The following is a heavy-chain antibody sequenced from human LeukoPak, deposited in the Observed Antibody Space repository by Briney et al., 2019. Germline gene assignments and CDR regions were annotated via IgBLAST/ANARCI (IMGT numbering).Heavy chain of an antibody. CDR1: GFTFSSYA. CDR2: ISYDGSNK. CDR3: ARDLGPTYYYDSSGYYPTPLENYYYYYGMDV. J-gene: IGHJ6*02. Sequence: PGRSLRLSCAASGFTFSSYAMHWVRQAPGKGLEGVAVISYDGSNKYYADSVKGRFTISRDNSKKTLYLQMNSLRAEDTAVYYCARDLGPTYYYDSSGYYPTPLENYYYYYGMDVWGQGTTVTVSS. V-gene: IGHV3-30*04. D-gene: IGHD3-22*01.